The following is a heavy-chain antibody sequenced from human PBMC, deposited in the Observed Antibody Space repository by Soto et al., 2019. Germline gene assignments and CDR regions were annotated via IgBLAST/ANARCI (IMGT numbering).Heavy chain of an antibody. CDR3: ARLGIMVRVVKSPADDNYYYYMEV. CDR1: GYTFTSYA. V-gene: IGHV1-3*01. Sequence: ASVKVSFKASGYTFTSYAMHWVRQAPGQRLEWMGWINAGNGNTKYSQKFQGRVTITRDTSASTAYMEMSSLRSEDTAVYYCARLGIMVRVVKSPADDNYYYYMEVWGKGTTVTVSS. J-gene: IGHJ6*03. CDR2: INAGNGNT. D-gene: IGHD3-10*01.